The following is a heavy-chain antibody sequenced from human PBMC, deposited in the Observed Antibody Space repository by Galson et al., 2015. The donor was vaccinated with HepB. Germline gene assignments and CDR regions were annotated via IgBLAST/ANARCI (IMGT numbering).Heavy chain of an antibody. CDR3: AREIVGNFDY. CDR1: GFTFSSYA. Sequence: SLRLSCAASGFTFSSYAMHWVRQAPGKGLEYVSAISSNGGSTYYANSVKGRFTISRDNSKNTLYLQMGSLRAEDMAVYYCAREIVGNFDYWGQGALVTVSS. V-gene: IGHV3-64*01. CDR2: ISSNGGST. J-gene: IGHJ4*02. D-gene: IGHD2-15*01.